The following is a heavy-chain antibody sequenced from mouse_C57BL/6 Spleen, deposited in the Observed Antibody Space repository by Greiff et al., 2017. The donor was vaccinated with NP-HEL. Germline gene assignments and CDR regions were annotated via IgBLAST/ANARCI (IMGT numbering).Heavy chain of an antibody. CDR1: GYTFTSYW. J-gene: IGHJ4*01. V-gene: IGHV1-55*01. CDR3: AREGYSNYVPYAMDY. CDR2: IYPGSGST. Sequence: QVQLKQPGAELVKPGASVKMSCKASGYTFTSYWITWVKQRPGQGLEWIGDIYPGSGSTNYNEKFKSTATLTVDTSSSTAYMQLSSLTSEDSAVYYCAREGYSNYVPYAMDYWGQGTSVTVSS. D-gene: IGHD2-5*01.